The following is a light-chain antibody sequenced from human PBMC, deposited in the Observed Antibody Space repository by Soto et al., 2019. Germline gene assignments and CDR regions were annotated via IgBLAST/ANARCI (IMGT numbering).Light chain of an antibody. CDR1: QSISYY. CDR3: QQSYSTLYT. CDR2: AAS. Sequence: DIPMTQSPSSLSASVGDRVTITCRASQSISYYLNWYQQKPGKAPKLLIYAASSLQSGVPSRFSGSGSGTDFTLTISSLQPEDFATYYCQQSYSTLYTFGQGTKLEI. V-gene: IGKV1-39*01. J-gene: IGKJ2*01.